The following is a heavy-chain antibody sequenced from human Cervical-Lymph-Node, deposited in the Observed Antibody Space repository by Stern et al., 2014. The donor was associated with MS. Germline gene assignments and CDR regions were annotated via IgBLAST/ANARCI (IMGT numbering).Heavy chain of an antibody. CDR1: GYSFTSYF. CDR3: ARDEGADY. V-gene: IGHV1-46*01. J-gene: IGHJ4*02. Sequence: QVQLMQSGAEMKKPGASVKVSCMASGYSFTSYFIICVRQAPGQGLEWMGIINPSAGNTNYAQKFQGRVVMTSDTSTGTVYLELSSLRSEDTAVYYCARDEGADYWGQGTLVTVSS. CDR2: INPSAGNT.